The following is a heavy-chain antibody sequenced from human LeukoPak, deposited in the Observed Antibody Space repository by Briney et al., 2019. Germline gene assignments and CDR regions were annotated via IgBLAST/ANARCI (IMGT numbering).Heavy chain of an antibody. CDR2: IKQDGSEK. Sequence: GGSLRLSCAASGFTFSRHWMSWVRQAPGNGLEWVANIKQDGSEKYYVDSVKGRFTISRDNAKNSLYLQMNSLRAEDTAVYYCAELGITMIGGVWGKGTTVTISS. J-gene: IGHJ6*04. CDR1: GFTFSRHW. CDR3: AELGITMIGGV. V-gene: IGHV3-7*01. D-gene: IGHD3-10*02.